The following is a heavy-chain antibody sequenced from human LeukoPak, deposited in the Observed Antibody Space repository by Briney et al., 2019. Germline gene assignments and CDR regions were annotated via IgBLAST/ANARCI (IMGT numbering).Heavy chain of an antibody. V-gene: IGHV3-7*02. CDR1: GFTLSSYW. CDR3: AKVPPYDSTLPGNY. J-gene: IGHJ4*02. Sequence: GGSLRLSCAASGFTLSSYWMSWVRQAPGKGLEWVANIKQDGSEKYYVDSVKGRFTISRDNAKNSLYLQMNSLRAEGTAVYYCAKVPPYDSTLPGNYWGQGTLVTVSS. CDR2: IKQDGSEK. D-gene: IGHD3-22*01.